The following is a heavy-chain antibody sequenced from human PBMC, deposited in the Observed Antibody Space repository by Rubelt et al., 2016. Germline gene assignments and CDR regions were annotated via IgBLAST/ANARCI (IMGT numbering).Heavy chain of an antibody. CDR1: GFTVSSNY. V-gene: IGHV3-53*01. J-gene: IGHJ4*02. Sequence: EVQLVESGGGLVKPGGSLRLSCAASGFTVSSNYMSWVRQAPGKGLEWVSLIYSGGSTYYADSVKGRFTISRDNSKNTLYLQMNSLRAEDTAVYYCATSTIGTTGHAFDFWGQGTLVAVSS. D-gene: IGHD1-1*01. CDR2: IYSGGST. CDR3: ATSTIGTTGHAFDF.